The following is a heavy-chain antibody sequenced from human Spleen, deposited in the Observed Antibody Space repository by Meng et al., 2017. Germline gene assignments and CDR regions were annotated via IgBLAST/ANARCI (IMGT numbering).Heavy chain of an antibody. J-gene: IGHJ4*02. V-gene: IGHV4-34*01. D-gene: IGHD4-11*01. Sequence: QWQLRQLGEGLLKPSETLSLTCVCSGGSFSDYYWSWIRQPPGKGLEWIGEINHSGSTNYNPSLESRATISVDTSQNNLSLKLSSVTAADSAVYYCARGPTTMAHDFDYWGQRTLVTVSS. CDR3: ARGPTTMAHDFDY. CDR1: GGSFSDYY. CDR2: INHSGST.